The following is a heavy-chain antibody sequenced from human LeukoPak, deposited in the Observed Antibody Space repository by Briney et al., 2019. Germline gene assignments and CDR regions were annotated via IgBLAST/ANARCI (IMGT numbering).Heavy chain of an antibody. V-gene: IGHV1-69*13. Sequence: SVKVSCKASGGTFSSYAISWVRQAPGQGLEWMGGIIPIFGTANYAQKFQGRVTITADESTSTAYMELSSLRSEDTAVYYCARVGPVGIQLSYTLTLDYWGQGTLVTVSS. CDR2: IIPIFGTA. CDR1: GGTFSSYA. J-gene: IGHJ4*02. CDR3: ARVGPVGIQLSYTLTLDY. D-gene: IGHD5-18*01.